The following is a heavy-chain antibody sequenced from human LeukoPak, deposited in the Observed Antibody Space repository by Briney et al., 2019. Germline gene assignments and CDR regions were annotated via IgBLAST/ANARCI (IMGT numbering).Heavy chain of an antibody. CDR1: GGSISSYY. J-gene: IGHJ6*02. CDR2: IYTSGST. D-gene: IGHD6-19*01. CDR3: ARDSIAVAGDYYYGMDV. Sequence: PSETLSLTCTGSGGSISSYYWSWIRQPAGKGLEWIGRIYTSGSTNYNPSLKSRVTMSVDTSKNQFSLKLSSVTAADTAVYYCARDSIAVAGDYYYGMDVWGQGTTVTVSS. V-gene: IGHV4-4*07.